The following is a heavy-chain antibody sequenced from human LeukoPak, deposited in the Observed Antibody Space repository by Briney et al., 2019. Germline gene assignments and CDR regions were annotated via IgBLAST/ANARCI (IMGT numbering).Heavy chain of an antibody. CDR1: GYTFTSYG. CDR2: ISAYNGNT. CDR3: AINKGGATPPEEYAFDI. D-gene: IGHD3-16*01. V-gene: IGHV1-18*01. J-gene: IGHJ3*02. Sequence: GASVKVSCKASGYTFTSYGISWVRQAPGQGLEWMGWISAYNGNTNYAQKLQGRVTMTTDTSTSTAYMELRSLRSDDTAVYYCAINKGGATPPEEYAFDIWGQGTMVTVSS.